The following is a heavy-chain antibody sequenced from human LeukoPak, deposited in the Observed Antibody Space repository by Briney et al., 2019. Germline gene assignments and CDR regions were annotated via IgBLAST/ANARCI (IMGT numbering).Heavy chain of an antibody. V-gene: IGHV4-59*01. D-gene: IGHD3-3*01. CDR3: AREIFGARAFEY. CDR1: GGSISSYY. CDR2: IYYSGST. Sequence: SETLSLTCTVSGGSISSYYWSWIRQPPGKGLEWIGYIYYSGSTNYNPSLKSRVTISVDTSKNQFSLKLSSVTAADTAVYYCAREIFGARAFEYWGQGILVTVSS. J-gene: IGHJ4*02.